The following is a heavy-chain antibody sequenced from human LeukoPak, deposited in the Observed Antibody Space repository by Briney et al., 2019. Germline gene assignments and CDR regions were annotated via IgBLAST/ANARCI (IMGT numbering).Heavy chain of an antibody. Sequence: PSETLSLTCTVCGGSLSSYYWSWIRQPPGKGLEGIGYIYYSGSTNYNPSLKSRVTISLDTTKNQFSLRLSSVTAADTAVYYCARGFMGANFDYWGQGTLVTVSS. CDR2: IYYSGST. CDR3: ARGFMGANFDY. CDR1: GGSLSSYY. D-gene: IGHD3-16*01. V-gene: IGHV4-59*01. J-gene: IGHJ4*02.